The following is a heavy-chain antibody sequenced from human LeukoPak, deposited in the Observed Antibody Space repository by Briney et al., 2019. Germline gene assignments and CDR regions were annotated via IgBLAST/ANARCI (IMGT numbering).Heavy chain of an antibody. CDR1: GGSFSGFY. V-gene: IGHV4-34*01. CDR3: ARSRGWGDWNYVPIDY. J-gene: IGHJ4*02. D-gene: IGHD1-7*01. Sequence: PSETLSLTCAVYGGSFSGFYWSWIRQPPGEGLEWIGEVNHSGNTNHNPSLKSRVTISVDTSKNQFSLKLSSVTAADTAVYYCARSRGWGDWNYVPIDYWGQGTLVTVSS. CDR2: VNHSGNT.